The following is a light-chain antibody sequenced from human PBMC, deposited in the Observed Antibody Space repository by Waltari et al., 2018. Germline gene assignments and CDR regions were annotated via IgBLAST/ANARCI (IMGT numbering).Light chain of an antibody. V-gene: IGLV2-14*03. CDR1: DTDVGAYDF. J-gene: IGLJ1*01. Sequence: QSALTPPASVAGSPGQSTTISCSGTDTDVGAYDFVSCYQQHPGKAPHLIIYDASNRPSGISNRFSASTSGNTASLTISGLQAEDEADYYCCSYTTSSAPGVFGTGTRVTVL. CDR2: DAS. CDR3: CSYTTSSAPGV.